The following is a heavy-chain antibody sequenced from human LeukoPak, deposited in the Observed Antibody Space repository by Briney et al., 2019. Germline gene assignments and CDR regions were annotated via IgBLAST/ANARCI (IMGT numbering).Heavy chain of an antibody. CDR1: GFTVSSNY. J-gene: IGHJ4*02. V-gene: IGHV3-53*01. D-gene: IGHD2/OR15-2a*01. Sequence: GGSLRLSSEGTGFTVSSNYMSWVRQAPGKGLEWVSLIYSAGSTFYADSVKGRFTISRDNSKNTLYLQMNSLRAEDTALYFCARDSSSFPNYFDSWGQGNLVSVFS. CDR2: IYSAGST. CDR3: ARDSSSFPNYFDS.